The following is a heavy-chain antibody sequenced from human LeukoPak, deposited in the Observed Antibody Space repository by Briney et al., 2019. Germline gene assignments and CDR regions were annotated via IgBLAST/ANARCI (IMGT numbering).Heavy chain of an antibody. CDR3: AREGYSSGRAAALDY. Sequence: GGSLRLFCAASGFDFSGSHMHWVRQAPGKGLEWVSGISNDGNSKYYGDSAQGRFSISRDNAKNTLYLQVNSLRAEDTAVYYCAREGYSSGRAAALDYWGQGTLVTVSS. D-gene: IGHD3-22*01. J-gene: IGHJ4*02. V-gene: IGHV3-30*04. CDR2: ISNDGNSK. CDR1: GFDFSGSH.